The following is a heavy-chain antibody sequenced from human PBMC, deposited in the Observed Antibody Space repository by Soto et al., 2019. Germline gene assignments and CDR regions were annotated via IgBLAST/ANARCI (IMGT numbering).Heavy chain of an antibody. Sequence: AGTLSLTCTVSDGSITSSNNFWGWIRQPPGKGLEWIGTIFYGGNTYYNPSLKSRVTMSVDTFKNQFSLRLSSVTAADTAVYFCASRYYFDYGGYYHTFGSWGKGTLVTVSS. D-gene: IGHD3-22*01. J-gene: IGHJ5*01. CDR2: IFYGGNT. V-gene: IGHV4-39*01. CDR1: DGSITSSNNF. CDR3: ASRYYFDYGGYYHTFGS.